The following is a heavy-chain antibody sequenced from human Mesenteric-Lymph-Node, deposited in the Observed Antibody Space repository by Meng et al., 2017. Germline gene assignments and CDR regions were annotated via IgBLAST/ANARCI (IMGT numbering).Heavy chain of an antibody. J-gene: IGHJ4*02. V-gene: IGHV3-23*04. CDR1: GFTFRNFA. CDR2: ITSSDDT. CDR3: AKNFNFDD. Sequence: VGSGGGLVQPGGSLRLSCAASGFTFRNFAMSWVRQSPGKGLECVSIITSSDDTYYLDSVKGRFTVSRDNSKNTLHLQMDSLSAEDTAVYYCAKNFNFDDWGRGTLVTVSS.